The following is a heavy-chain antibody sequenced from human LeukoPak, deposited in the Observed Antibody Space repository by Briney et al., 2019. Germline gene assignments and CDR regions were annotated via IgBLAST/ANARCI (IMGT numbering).Heavy chain of an antibody. V-gene: IGHV1-2*04. CDR3: ARGGSSWPRTYYYYYGMDV. CDR1: GYTLTGYY. D-gene: IGHD6-13*01. CDR2: INPNSGGT. J-gene: IGHJ6*04. Sequence: ASVKVSCKASGYTLTGYYMHWVRQAPGQGLEWMGWINPNSGGTNYAQKFQGWVTMTRDTSISTAYMELSRLRSDDTAVYYCARGGSSWPRTYYYYYGMDVWGKGTTVTVSS.